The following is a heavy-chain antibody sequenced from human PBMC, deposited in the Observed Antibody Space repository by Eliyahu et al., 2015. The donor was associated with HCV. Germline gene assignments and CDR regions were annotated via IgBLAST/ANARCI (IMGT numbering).Heavy chain of an antibody. D-gene: IGHD5-18*01. CDR1: XGSISSGSYY. CDR3: ARGRFKDTAMVHYYYYGMDV. Sequence: QVQLQESGPGLVKPSQTLSLTCTVSXGSISSGSYYWSWIRQPAGKGLEWIGRIYTSGSTNYNPSLKSRVTISVDTSKNQFSLKLSSVTAADTAVYYCARGRFKDTAMVHYYYYGMDVWGQGTTVTVSS. J-gene: IGHJ6*02. CDR2: IYTSGST. V-gene: IGHV4-61*02.